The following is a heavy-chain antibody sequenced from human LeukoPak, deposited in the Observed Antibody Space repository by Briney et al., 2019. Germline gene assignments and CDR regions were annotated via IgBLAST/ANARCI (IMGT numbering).Heavy chain of an antibody. CDR3: GRDQGGATSY. CDR2: ISSLSGTI. Sequence: TGGSLRLSCAASGVTVSSSYMSWVRQAPGEGLEWVSYISSLSGTIYYADSVKGRFTISRYNAKNSLYLQMDSLRAEDTAGYYCGRDQGGATSYWGQGTLVTVSS. CDR1: GVTVSSSY. V-gene: IGHV3-48*01. J-gene: IGHJ4*02. D-gene: IGHD1-26*01.